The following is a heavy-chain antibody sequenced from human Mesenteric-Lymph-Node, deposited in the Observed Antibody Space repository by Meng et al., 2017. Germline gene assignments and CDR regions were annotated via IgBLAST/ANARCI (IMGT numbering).Heavy chain of an antibody. J-gene: IGHJ4*02. CDR1: GDSISSNIR. Sequence: VQLQESRSGLVKPSGTLSRTCGFSGDSISSNIRWTWVRQPPGKGLEWIGDIDDSGSTNYNPSLNSRISISLDKSKNHFSLKVNSVTAADTAVYYCARGKQDAWELLAYWGQGALVTVSS. V-gene: IGHV4-4*02. CDR3: ARGKQDAWELLAY. D-gene: IGHD1-26*01. CDR2: IDDSGST.